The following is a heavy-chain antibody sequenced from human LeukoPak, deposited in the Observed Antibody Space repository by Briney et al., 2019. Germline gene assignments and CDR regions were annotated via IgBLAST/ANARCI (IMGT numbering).Heavy chain of an antibody. CDR2: FYHGGST. V-gene: IGHV4-38-2*02. Sequence: SGGSPRLSCAASEFSVGSNYMTWVRQAPGKGLEWIGTFYHGGSTYYNPSLKSRVTISVDTSKNQFSLNLTSVTAADTAVYYCARDLDGYDSSGYCYYMDVWGKGTTVTVSS. D-gene: IGHD5-12*01. CDR3: ARDLDGYDSSGYCYYMDV. CDR1: EFSVGSNY. J-gene: IGHJ6*03.